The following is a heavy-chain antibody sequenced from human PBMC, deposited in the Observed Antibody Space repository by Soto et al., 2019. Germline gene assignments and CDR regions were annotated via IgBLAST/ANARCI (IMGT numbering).Heavy chain of an antibody. CDR1: GFTFSSYW. CDR2: IHPDGSAK. J-gene: IGHJ5*02. V-gene: IGHV3-7*01. D-gene: IGHD6-13*01. Sequence: EVQLVESGGGLVQPGGSLRLSCAASGFTFSSYWMSWVRRAPGKGLESVANIHPDGSAKNYVDSVEGRFTISRDNDKNSLYLQMNSLRAEDSAVYYCARYSSTSGWFDPWGQGTLVTVSS. CDR3: ARYSSTSGWFDP.